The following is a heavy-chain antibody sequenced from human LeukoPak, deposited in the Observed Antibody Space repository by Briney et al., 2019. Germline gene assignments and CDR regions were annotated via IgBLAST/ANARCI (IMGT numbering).Heavy chain of an antibody. D-gene: IGHD2-21*02. J-gene: IGHJ4*02. CDR1: GYTFINYA. CDR2: VNPSGGST. Sequence: ASVKVSCKASGYTFINYAINWVRQAPGQGLEWMGIVNPSGGSTSYAQKLQGRVTMTTDTSTSTAYMELRSLRSDDTAVYYCARSDALVVTAIRGYWGQGTLVTVSS. CDR3: ARSDALVVTAIRGY. V-gene: IGHV1-46*01.